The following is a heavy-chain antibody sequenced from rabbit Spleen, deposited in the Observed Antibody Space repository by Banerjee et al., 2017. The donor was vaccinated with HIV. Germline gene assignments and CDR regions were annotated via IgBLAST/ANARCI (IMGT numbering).Heavy chain of an antibody. CDR1: GFSFSSSYY. V-gene: IGHV1S40*01. J-gene: IGHJ4*01. CDR3: ARGNTF. Sequence: QSLEESGGDLVKPGASLTLTCTASGFSFSSSYYISWVRQAPGKGLEWIAYINTGSGSACYASWAKGRFTISKTSSTTVTLQMTSLTAADTATYFCARGNTFWGPGTLVTVS. CDR2: INTGSGSA.